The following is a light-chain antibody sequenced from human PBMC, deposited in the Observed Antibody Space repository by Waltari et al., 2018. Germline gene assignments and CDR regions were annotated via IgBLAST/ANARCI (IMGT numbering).Light chain of an antibody. Sequence: EIVMTQSPATLSVSPGERATLSCRASQSVSSNLAWYQQKPGQAPRLLIYGVSTRAAGIPARLSGSGSGTEFTLTISSLQSEDFAVYYCQQYDKWPTFGQGTKVEIK. CDR3: QQYDKWPT. J-gene: IGKJ1*01. CDR1: QSVSSN. V-gene: IGKV3-15*01. CDR2: GVS.